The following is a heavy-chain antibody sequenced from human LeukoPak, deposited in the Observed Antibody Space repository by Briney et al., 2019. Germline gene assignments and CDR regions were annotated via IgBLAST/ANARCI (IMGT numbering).Heavy chain of an antibody. V-gene: IGHV4-34*01. CDR3: ASLNLYNSSGWY. CDR2: INHSGST. CDR1: GGSFSGYY. D-gene: IGHD6-19*01. Sequence: SETLSLTCAVYGGSFSGYYWSWIRQPPGKGLEWIGEINHSGSTNYNPSLKSRVTISVDTSKNQFSLKLSSATAADTAVYYCASLNLYNSSGWYWGQGTLVTVSS. J-gene: IGHJ4*02.